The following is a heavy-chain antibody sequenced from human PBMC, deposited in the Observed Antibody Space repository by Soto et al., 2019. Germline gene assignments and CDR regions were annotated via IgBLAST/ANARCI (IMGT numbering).Heavy chain of an antibody. Sequence: QVQLVESGGGLVKPGGSLRLSCAASGFTFSDYYMSWIRLAPGKGLEWVSYISGSGTYTNYGDSVKGRFTISRDNAKNSLYLQMNSLRAEDTAVYYCVRGGSYCGGDCFDYWGQGTLVTGSS. J-gene: IGHJ4*02. CDR1: GFTFSDYY. V-gene: IGHV3-11*06. D-gene: IGHD2-21*02. CDR3: VRGGSYCGGDCFDY. CDR2: ISGSGTYT.